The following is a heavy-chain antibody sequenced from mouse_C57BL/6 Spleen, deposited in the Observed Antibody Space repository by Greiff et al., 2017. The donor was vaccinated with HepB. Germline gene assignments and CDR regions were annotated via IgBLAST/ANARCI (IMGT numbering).Heavy chain of an antibody. CDR3: ARTITTVVASMDY. J-gene: IGHJ4*01. D-gene: IGHD1-1*01. CDR1: GYAFTNYL. V-gene: IGHV1-54*01. Sequence: QVQLKQSGAELVRPGTSVKVSCKASGYAFTNYLIEWVKQRPGQGLEWIGVINPGSGGTNYNEKFKGKATLTADKSSSTAYMQLSSLTSEDSAVYFCARTITTVVASMDYWGQGTSVTVSS. CDR2: INPGSGGT.